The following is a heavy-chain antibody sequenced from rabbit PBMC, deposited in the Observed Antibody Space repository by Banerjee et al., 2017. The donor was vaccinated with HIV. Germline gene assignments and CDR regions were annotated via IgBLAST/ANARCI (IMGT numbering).Heavy chain of an antibody. J-gene: IGHJ4*01. D-gene: IGHD6-1*01. CDR2: INGGWSAPT. CDR1: GFSFSSSYW. CDR3: ARGGAWTDYRYAFNL. Sequence: QEQLEESGGDLVKPGASLTLTCTASGFSFSSSYWICWVRQAPGKGLEWIECINGGWSAPTHGACWAKNRFSISKASSTTVTLQMTSLTAADAATYWCARGGAWTDYRYAFNLWGQGRLVTVS. V-gene: IGHV1S45*01.